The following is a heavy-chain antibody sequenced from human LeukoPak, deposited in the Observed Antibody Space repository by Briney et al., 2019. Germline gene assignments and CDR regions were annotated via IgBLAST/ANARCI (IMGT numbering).Heavy chain of an antibody. V-gene: IGHV3-30-3*01. CDR1: GFTFSSYT. Sequence: GRPLRLSCAASGFTFSSYTMHWVRQAPGKGLEWVAVISYDGSNKYYADSVKGRFTISRDNSKNTLYLQMNSLRAEDTAVYYCARVGYGEYYFDYWGQGTLVTVSS. CDR3: ARVGYGEYYFDY. CDR2: ISYDGSNK. J-gene: IGHJ4*02. D-gene: IGHD5-12*01.